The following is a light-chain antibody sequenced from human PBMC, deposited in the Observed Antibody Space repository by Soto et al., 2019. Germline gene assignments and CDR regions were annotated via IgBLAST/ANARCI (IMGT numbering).Light chain of an antibody. CDR1: SSNIGSNT. Sequence: QSVLTQPPSASGTPGQSVTISCSGSSSNIGSNTVNWYQQLSGAAPKLLIHNNDQRPSGVPDRFSGSKSDTSASLAISGLQSADEADYYCAAWDDDLYTPIIGGGTKVTVL. CDR3: AAWDDDLYTPI. J-gene: IGLJ2*01. V-gene: IGLV1-44*01. CDR2: NND.